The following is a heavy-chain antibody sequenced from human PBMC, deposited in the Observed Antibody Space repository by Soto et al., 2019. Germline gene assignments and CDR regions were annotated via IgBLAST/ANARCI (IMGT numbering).Heavy chain of an antibody. Sequence: GGSLRLSCAASGVTFSSYGMHWVRQAPGKGLEWVAVISYDGSNKYYADSVKGRFTISRDNSKNTLYLQMNSLRAEDTAVYYGAKDRVSRCRKAVTDLWGHGT. CDR1: GVTFSSYG. J-gene: IGHJ4*03. D-gene: IGHD2-2*01. V-gene: IGHV3-30*18. CDR2: ISYDGSNK. CDR3: AKDRVSRCRKAVTDL.